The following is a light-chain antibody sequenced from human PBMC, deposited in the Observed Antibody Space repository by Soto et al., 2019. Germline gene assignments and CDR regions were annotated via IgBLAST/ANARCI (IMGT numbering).Light chain of an antibody. CDR1: KSVSNY. V-gene: IGKV3-20*01. Sequence: EIVLTQSPGTLSLSPGERATLACRASKSVSNYLAWYQQKSGQAPRLLIYGASSRATGIPDRFSGSGSGTDFTLTISRLEPEDFAVYYCQQYGSSPWTFGQGTKVDIK. J-gene: IGKJ1*01. CDR3: QQYGSSPWT. CDR2: GAS.